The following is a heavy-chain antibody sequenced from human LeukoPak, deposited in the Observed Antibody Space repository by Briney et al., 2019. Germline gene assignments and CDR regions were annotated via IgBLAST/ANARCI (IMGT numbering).Heavy chain of an antibody. CDR2: IDPKSGDT. CDR3: ARALNCSSARCFAAQRPPY. Sequence: ASVKVSCKASGYTFTDYFMHWLRQAPGQGLEWMGWIDPKSGDTNYSQKFQGRVAMTRDTSITTAYMELSWLKSDDTAVYYCARALNCSSARCFAAQRPPYWGPGTLVTVSS. V-gene: IGHV1-2*02. J-gene: IGHJ4*02. CDR1: GYTFTDYF. D-gene: IGHD2-2*01.